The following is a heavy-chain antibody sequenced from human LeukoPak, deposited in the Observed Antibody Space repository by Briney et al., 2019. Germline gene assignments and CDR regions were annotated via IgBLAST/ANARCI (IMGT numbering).Heavy chain of an antibody. CDR3: ARAYPNFQYYDILTGYYKRGSDWFDP. CDR1: GGSISSYY. V-gene: IGHV4-59*01. J-gene: IGHJ5*02. CDR2: IYYSGST. Sequence: SETLSLTCTVSGGSISSYYWSWIRQPPGKGLEWIGYIYYSGSTNYNPSLKSRVTISVDTSKNQFSLKLSSVTAADTAVYYCARAYPNFQYYDILTGYYKRGSDWFDPWGQGTLVTVSS. D-gene: IGHD3-9*01.